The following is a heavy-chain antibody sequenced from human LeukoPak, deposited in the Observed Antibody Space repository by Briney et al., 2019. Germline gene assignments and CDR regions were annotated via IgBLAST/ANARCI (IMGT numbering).Heavy chain of an antibody. CDR2: IYYSGST. D-gene: IGHD3-9*01. Sequence: SETLSLTCTVSGGSISSSSYYWGWIRQPPGKGLERIGSIYYSGSTYYNPSLKSRVTISVDTSKNQFSLKLSSVTAADTAVYYCARRADVLRYFDWLAYFDYWGQGTLVTVSS. CDR3: ARRADVLRYFDWLAYFDY. V-gene: IGHV4-39*01. J-gene: IGHJ4*02. CDR1: GGSISSSSYY.